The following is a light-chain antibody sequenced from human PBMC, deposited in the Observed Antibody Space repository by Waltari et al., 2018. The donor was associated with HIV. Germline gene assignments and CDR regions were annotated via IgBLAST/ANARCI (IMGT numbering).Light chain of an antibody. Sequence: QSALTQPASVSGSPGQSITISCTGTSSDVGGYSYVSWYQHHPGKAPKLMIFDVSNRPSGVCGLCSGSKSENTASRTICGLEVEDGADYDCSSYTSPTTREVCGGGTKRTVL. J-gene: IGLJ2*01. V-gene: IGLV2-14*03. CDR1: SSDVGGYSY. CDR3: SSYTSPTTREV. CDR2: DVS.